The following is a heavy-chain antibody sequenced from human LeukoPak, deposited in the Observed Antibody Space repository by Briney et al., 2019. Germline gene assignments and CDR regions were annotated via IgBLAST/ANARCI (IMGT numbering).Heavy chain of an antibody. J-gene: IGHJ6*02. V-gene: IGHV3-48*01. CDR1: GFTFSTYF. D-gene: IGHD3-10*01. CDR3: ARERYYGSERASGMDV. CDR2: ISGSGNTI. Sequence: GGSLRLSCTGSGFTFSTYFINWVRQAPGKGLEWVSYISGSGNTINYADSVKGRFTVTRDNAKNSVFLQMNSLRVEDTAVYYCARERYYGSERASGMDVWGQGTTVTVSS.